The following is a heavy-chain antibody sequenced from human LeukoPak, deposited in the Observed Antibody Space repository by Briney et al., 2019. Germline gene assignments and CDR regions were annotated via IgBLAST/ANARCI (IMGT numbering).Heavy chain of an antibody. V-gene: IGHV4-4*07. CDR3: ARVRLYYDFWSGYYTGAGFLDY. J-gene: IGHJ4*02. D-gene: IGHD3-3*01. CDR1: GGSISSYY. CDR2: IYTSGST. Sequence: SETLSLTCTVSGGSISSYYWSWIRQPAGKGLEWIGRIYTSGSTNYNPSLKSRVTMSVDTSENQFSLKLSSVTAADTAVYYCARVRLYYDFWSGYYTGAGFLDYWGQGTLVTVSS.